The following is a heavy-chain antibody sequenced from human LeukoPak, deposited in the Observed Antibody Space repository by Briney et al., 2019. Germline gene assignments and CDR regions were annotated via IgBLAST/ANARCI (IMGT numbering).Heavy chain of an antibody. V-gene: IGHV1-18*01. D-gene: IGHD5-12*01. CDR2: ISAYNGNT. J-gene: IGHJ4*02. CDR3: ARVGYSGYDSRPVFNY. CDR1: GYTFTSYG. Sequence: ASVKVSCKASGYTFTSYGISWVRQAPGQGLEWMGWISAYNGNTNYAQKLQGRVTFTRATSASTAYVELSSLRSEDTAVYYCARVGYSGYDSRPVFNYWGQGTLVTVSS.